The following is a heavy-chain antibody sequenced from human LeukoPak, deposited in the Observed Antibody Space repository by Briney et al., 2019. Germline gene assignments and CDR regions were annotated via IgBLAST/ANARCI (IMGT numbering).Heavy chain of an antibody. CDR3: SRESGPFCPFGY. V-gene: IGHV4/OR15-8*02. J-gene: IGHJ4*02. Sequence: PPETLSLTCGVSGGSISGTNWWSWVRQPPGQGLEWIGEISLAGQTNYNPSLNGRVTMSLDKSSNQLSLHLTSVTAADTATYYCSRESGPFCPFGYWGQGTLVIVSS. D-gene: IGHD1-26*01. CDR2: ISLAGQT. CDR1: GGSISGTNW.